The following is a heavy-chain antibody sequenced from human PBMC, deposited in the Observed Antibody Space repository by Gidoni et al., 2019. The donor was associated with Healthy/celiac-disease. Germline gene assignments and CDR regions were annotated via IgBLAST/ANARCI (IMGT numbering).Heavy chain of an antibody. J-gene: IGHJ4*02. Sequence: VQLQQSAPRLVKPSLPLPLTCAISVDSAPSNSAAWSCIRQSPSRGLEWLGRTYYRSKWYNDYAVAVKSRITINPDTSKNQFSLQLNAVTPEDTAVYYCARGHSGWYYFDYWGQGTLVTVSS. D-gene: IGHD6-19*01. CDR2: TYYRSKWYN. CDR1: VDSAPSNSAA. CDR3: ARGHSGWYYFDY. V-gene: IGHV6-1*01.